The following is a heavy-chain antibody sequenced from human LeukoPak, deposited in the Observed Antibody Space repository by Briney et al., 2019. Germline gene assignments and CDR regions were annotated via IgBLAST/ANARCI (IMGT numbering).Heavy chain of an antibody. CDR3: AREYSSSWYFSGGNHY. J-gene: IGHJ4*02. Sequence: ASVTVSCKASGYTFTDYYMHWVRQAPGQGLEWMGWINPNSGGTNYAQKFQGRVTMTRDTSISTAYMELSRLRSDDTAVYYCAREYSSSWYFSGGNHYWGQGTLVTVSS. D-gene: IGHD6-13*01. CDR2: INPNSGGT. CDR1: GYTFTDYY. V-gene: IGHV1-2*02.